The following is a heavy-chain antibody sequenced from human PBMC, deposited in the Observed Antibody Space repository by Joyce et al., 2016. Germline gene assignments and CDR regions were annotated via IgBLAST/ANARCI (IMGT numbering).Heavy chain of an antibody. Sequence: EVQLVQSGAEVKKPGESLKISCKASGYSFTNFWIGWVRQMPGKGLEWMGIIYPGDSDIRYSPSFQGQVTISADKSSSTAYLQWSSLKASDSAIYYCAGRKTDTDGFDIWGQGTMVTVSS. CDR1: GYSFTNFW. V-gene: IGHV5-51*03. J-gene: IGHJ3*02. CDR3: AGRKTDTDGFDI. CDR2: IYPGDSDI. D-gene: IGHD1-1*01.